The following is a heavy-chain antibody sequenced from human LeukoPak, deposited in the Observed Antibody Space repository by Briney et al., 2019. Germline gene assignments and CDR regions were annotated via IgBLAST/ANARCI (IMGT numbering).Heavy chain of an antibody. Sequence: PGGSLRLSCAASGFTFSDYYMSWIRQAPGKGLEWVSYISSSGSTIYYADSVKGRFTISRDNAKNSLYLQMSSLRAEDTAVYYCARVLGVEMATTFDYWGQGTLVTVSS. D-gene: IGHD5-24*01. CDR2: ISSSGSTI. J-gene: IGHJ4*02. V-gene: IGHV3-11*01. CDR1: GFTFSDYY. CDR3: ARVLGVEMATTFDY.